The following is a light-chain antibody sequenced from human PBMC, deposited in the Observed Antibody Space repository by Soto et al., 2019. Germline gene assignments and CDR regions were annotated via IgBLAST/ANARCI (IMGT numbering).Light chain of an antibody. Sequence: NFMLTQPHSVSESPGKTVTISCTGSRGSIASNYVQWYQQRPGSAPTTVIYEDNQRPSGVPDRFSGSIDSSSNSASLTISGPKTEDEADYYCQSYDSSNVVFGGGTKLTVL. J-gene: IGLJ2*01. CDR1: RGSIASNY. CDR3: QSYDSSNVV. V-gene: IGLV6-57*02. CDR2: EDN.